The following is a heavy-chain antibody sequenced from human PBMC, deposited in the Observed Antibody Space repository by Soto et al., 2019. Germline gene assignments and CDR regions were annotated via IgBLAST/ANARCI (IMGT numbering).Heavy chain of an antibody. CDR2: ISGSGATT. J-gene: IGHJ4*02. Sequence: GGSLRLSCAASGFIFSNYAMGWVRQAPGRGLEWVSAISGSGATTYYPDSVKGRFTISRDNSKNTLYLQMNNLRADDTAVYYCTKGGIPRRYNIPKVDFDYWGQGSLVTVSS. D-gene: IGHD1-1*01. CDR1: GFIFSNYA. V-gene: IGHV3-23*01. CDR3: TKGGIPRRYNIPKVDFDY.